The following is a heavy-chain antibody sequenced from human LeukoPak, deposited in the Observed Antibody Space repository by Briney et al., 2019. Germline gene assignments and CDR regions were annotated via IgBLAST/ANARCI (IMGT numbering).Heavy chain of an antibody. CDR3: APGGYIGYGHAFDI. J-gene: IGHJ3*02. V-gene: IGHV4-59*12. Sequence: SQTLSLTCTVSGVSLTTYSWTWMRQPPGKGLEWIGYASDSGTTNHNPSLKSRVTISVDTSKNHLSLILSSVTAADTAVYYCAPGGYIGYGHAFDIWGQGTMVTVSS. CDR2: ASDSGTT. D-gene: IGHD5-12*01. CDR1: GVSLTTYS.